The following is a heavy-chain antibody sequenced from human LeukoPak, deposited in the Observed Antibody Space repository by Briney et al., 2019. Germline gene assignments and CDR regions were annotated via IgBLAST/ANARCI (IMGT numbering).Heavy chain of an antibody. CDR3: ARGSGWFFDT. J-gene: IGHJ4*02. Sequence: QPGGSLRLSCAASGFTFSNYAMHWVRQAPGKGLEWVAVIGYDGKYKHYADSVKGRFSISRDRSKTTVDLEMSSLRTDDTAVYYCARGSGWFFDTWGQGTLVTVSS. V-gene: IGHV3-30*04. CDR1: GFTFSNYA. CDR2: IGYDGKYK. D-gene: IGHD6-19*01.